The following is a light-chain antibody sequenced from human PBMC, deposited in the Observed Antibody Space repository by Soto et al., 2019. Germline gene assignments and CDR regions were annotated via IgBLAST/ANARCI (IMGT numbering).Light chain of an antibody. CDR2: GAS. V-gene: IGKV3-20*01. CDR3: QQYGSSPRT. CDR1: QSVSSSY. J-gene: IGKJ1*01. Sequence: EIGLTQSPGTLSLSPGERATLSCRASQSVSSSYLAWYQQKPGQAPRLLIYGASSRATGIPDRFSGSGSGTAFTLTISRLEPEDFAVYYCQQYGSSPRTFGHGTKVDIK.